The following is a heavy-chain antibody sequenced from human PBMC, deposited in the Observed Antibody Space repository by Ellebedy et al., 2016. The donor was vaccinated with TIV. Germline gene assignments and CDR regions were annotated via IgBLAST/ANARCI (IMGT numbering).Heavy chain of an antibody. D-gene: IGHD6-19*01. Sequence: SETLSLTXTVSGGSISRDCWSWIRQPPGKGLEWIGYIHSSGSANYNTTLKNRVTISVDTAKNQFFLKLNSVTAADTAVYYCATGGWSHSSWGQGTLVTVSS. V-gene: IGHV4-59*01. CDR1: GGSISRDC. CDR3: ATGGWSHSS. J-gene: IGHJ5*02. CDR2: IHSSGSA.